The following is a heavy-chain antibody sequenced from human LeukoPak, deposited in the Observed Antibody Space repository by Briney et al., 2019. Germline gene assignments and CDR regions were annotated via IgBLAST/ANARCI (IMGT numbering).Heavy chain of an antibody. CDR3: ASDPGGYPY. D-gene: IGHD5-12*01. V-gene: IGHV3-7*04. CDR2: IKQDGSEK. J-gene: IGHJ4*02. Sequence: GGSLRLSCSASGFTFSRYAMHWVRQAPGKGLEWVANIKQDGSEKYYVDSVKGRFTISRDNAKNSLYLQMNSLRAEDTAVYYCASDPGGYPYWGQGTLVTVSS. CDR1: GFTFSRYA.